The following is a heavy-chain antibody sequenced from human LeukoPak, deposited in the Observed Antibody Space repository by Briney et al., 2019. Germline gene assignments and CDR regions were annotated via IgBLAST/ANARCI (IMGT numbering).Heavy chain of an antibody. V-gene: IGHV4-34*01. CDR3: AMVLWQSARPGP. CDR2: IDHSGGI. Sequence: SETLSLTCAVYGGALINYYWSWIRQSPGKGLEWKGDIDHSGGISYNPALRSRVTMSIVPSRDQFYLKINSVTASDTGVYYCAMVLWQSARPGPWDQGSLVTVSS. J-gene: IGHJ4*02. CDR1: GGALINYY. D-gene: IGHD2/OR15-2a*01.